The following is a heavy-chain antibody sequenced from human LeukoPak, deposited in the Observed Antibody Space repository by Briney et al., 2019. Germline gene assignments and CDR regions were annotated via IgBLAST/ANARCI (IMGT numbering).Heavy chain of an antibody. J-gene: IGHJ3*02. D-gene: IGHD3-22*01. CDR2: INHSAST. Sequence: GSLRLSCAASGFTVSSNYMSWVRQPPGKGLERIGEINHSASTNHNPSLKSRVTISVATSKDQFSLRRSSVTAADTAVYYCARGPYYDSSGPTPYATDAFDIWGQGTMVTVSS. V-gene: IGHV4-34*01. CDR3: ARGPYYDSSGPTPYATDAFDI. CDR1: GFTVSSNY.